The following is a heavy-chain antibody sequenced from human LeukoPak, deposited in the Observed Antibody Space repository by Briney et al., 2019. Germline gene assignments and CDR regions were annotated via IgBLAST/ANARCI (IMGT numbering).Heavy chain of an antibody. V-gene: IGHV4-59*08. Sequence: TPSETLSLTCTVSGGSISSYYWSWIRQPPGKGLEWIGYIYYSGSTNYNPSLKSRVTISVDTSKNQFSLKLSSVTAADTAVYYCARHRGDILTGYYFFDYWGQGTLVTVSS. CDR2: IYYSGST. D-gene: IGHD3-9*01. J-gene: IGHJ4*02. CDR1: GGSISSYY. CDR3: ARHRGDILTGYYFFDY.